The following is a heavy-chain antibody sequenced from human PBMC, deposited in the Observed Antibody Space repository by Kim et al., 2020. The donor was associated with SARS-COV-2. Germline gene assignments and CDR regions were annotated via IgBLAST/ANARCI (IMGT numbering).Heavy chain of an antibody. D-gene: IGHD6-19*01. J-gene: IGHJ5*01. CDR3: TRGLFNSGWMANWFDS. V-gene: IGHV3-13*04. CDR2: IGTAGDT. CDR1: GFTFSSYD. Sequence: GGSLRLSCAASGFTFSSYDMHWVRQVTGKGLEWVSAIGTAGDTYYQDSVKGRFTISTGNSNNSLYLQINSLRAVDTAVYYCTRGLFNSGWMANWFDSWGQGTLVTVSS.